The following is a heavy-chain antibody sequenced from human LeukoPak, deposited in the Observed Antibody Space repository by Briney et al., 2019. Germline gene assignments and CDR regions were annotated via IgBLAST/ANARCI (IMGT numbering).Heavy chain of an antibody. CDR3: TKDSFGAVRDS. Sequence: PSETLSLTCTVSGDSMIDNNFYWGWTRQSPQKGLEWIASIYYNGRSLYNPSLRSQVTISLDAPKNQIFLKLSSVTAADTAVYYCTKDSFGAVRDSWGRGILVTVSS. CDR2: IYYNGRS. D-gene: IGHD1-26*01. J-gene: IGHJ5*02. CDR1: GDSMIDNNFY. V-gene: IGHV4-39*07.